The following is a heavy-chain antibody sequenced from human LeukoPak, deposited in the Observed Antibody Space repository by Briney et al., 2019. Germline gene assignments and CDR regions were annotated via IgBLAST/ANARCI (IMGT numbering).Heavy chain of an antibody. Sequence: SETLSLTCTVSGGSISSSSYYWGWIRQPPGKGLEWIGSIYYSGSTYYNPSLKSRVTISVDTSKNQFSLKLSSVTAADTAVYYCARAWQGGFDYWGQGTLVTVSS. CDR2: IYYSGST. CDR1: GGSISSSSYY. V-gene: IGHV4-39*07. J-gene: IGHJ4*02. CDR3: ARAWQGGFDY. D-gene: IGHD3-16*01.